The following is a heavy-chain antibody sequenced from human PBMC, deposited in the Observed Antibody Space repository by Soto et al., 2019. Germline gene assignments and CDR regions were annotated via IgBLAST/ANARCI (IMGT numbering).Heavy chain of an antibody. CDR1: GGSISSYY. CDR3: ARGKHYELCSGYYVPSDAFDT. CDR2: IYYSGST. D-gene: IGHD3-3*01. V-gene: IGHV4-59*12. Sequence: PSETLSLTCTVSGGSISSYYWSWIRQPPGKGLEWIGYIYYSGSTNYNPSLKSRVTISVDTSKNQFSLKLSSVTAADTAVYYCARGKHYELCSGYYVPSDAFDTWGQGTMVTVSS. J-gene: IGHJ3*02.